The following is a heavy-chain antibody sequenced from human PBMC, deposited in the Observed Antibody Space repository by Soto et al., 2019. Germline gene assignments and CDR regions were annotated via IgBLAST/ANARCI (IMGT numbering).Heavy chain of an antibody. CDR3: ARVEAPFGESLH. V-gene: IGHV1-18*01. CDR1: GYTLSSYT. Sequence: ASVKVSCKTSGYTLSSYTIAWVRQAPGQGLEWLGWISPDDGNTEYEQKFQGRVTMTADTLTNNAYMELRSLKYDDTAVYYCARVEAPFGESLHWGQGTPVTVSS. D-gene: IGHD3-10*01. CDR2: ISPDDGNT. J-gene: IGHJ4*02.